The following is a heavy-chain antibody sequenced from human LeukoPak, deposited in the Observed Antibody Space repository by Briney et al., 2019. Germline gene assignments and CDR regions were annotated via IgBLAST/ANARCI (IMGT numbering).Heavy chain of an antibody. Sequence: ASVKVSCKASGYTFTSYYMHWVRQAPGQGLEWMGIINPSGGSTSYTQKFQGRVTMTRDTSTSTVYMELSSLRSEDTAVYYCAREGYPPKISDFWSGLGPYYYYGMDVWGQGTTVTVSS. V-gene: IGHV1-46*01. J-gene: IGHJ6*02. D-gene: IGHD3-3*01. CDR1: GYTFTSYY. CDR3: AREGYPPKISDFWSGLGPYYYYGMDV. CDR2: INPSGGST.